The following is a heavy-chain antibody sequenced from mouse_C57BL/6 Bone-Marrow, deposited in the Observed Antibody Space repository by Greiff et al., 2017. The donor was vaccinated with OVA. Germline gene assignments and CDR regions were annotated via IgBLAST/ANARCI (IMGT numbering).Heavy chain of an antibody. CDR2: IDPSDSYT. D-gene: IGHD1-1*01. V-gene: IGHV1-50*01. CDR1: GYTFTSYW. J-gene: IGHJ3*01. CDR3: ARDGSSYWFAY. Sequence: QVQLKQPGAELVKPGASVKLSCKASGYTFTSYWMQWVKQRPGQGLEWIGEIDPSDSYTNYNQKFKGKATLTVDTSSSTAYMQLSSLTSEDSAVYYCARDGSSYWFAYWGQGTLVTVSA.